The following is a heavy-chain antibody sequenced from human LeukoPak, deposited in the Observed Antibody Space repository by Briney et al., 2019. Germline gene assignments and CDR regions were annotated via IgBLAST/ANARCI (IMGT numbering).Heavy chain of an antibody. D-gene: IGHD2-2*02. V-gene: IGHV1-2*02. Sequence: ASVKVSCKASGYTFTGYYMHWVRQAPGQGVEWMGWINPNSGGTNYAQKFQGRVTMTRDTSISTAYMELSRLRSDDTAVYYCARVRRPILNWFDPWGQGTLVTVSS. CDR1: GYTFTGYY. J-gene: IGHJ5*02. CDR3: ARVRRPILNWFDP. CDR2: INPNSGGT.